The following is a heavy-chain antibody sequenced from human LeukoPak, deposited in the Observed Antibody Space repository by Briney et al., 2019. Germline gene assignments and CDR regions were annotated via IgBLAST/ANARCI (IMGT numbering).Heavy chain of an antibody. J-gene: IGHJ3*02. Sequence: GGSLRLSCAGSGFTLSTYWMNWDRQAPGNGLEWVANINQDAGQTYYADSVRGRFTIARDNDKSSVHLVMNSLRVEDSAVYYCGRWEFALDKWGQGRRVSVSS. CDR2: INQDAGQT. CDR3: GRWEFALDK. CDR1: GFTLSTYW. V-gene: IGHV3-7*01. D-gene: IGHD3-10*01.